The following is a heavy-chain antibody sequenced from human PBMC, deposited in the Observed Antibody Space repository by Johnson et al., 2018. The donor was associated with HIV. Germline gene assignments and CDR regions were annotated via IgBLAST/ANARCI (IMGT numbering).Heavy chain of an antibody. CDR2: ISYDGSNK. D-gene: IGHD6-6*01. CDR1: EFTLSNYA. CDR3: TTLAESISSMYAFDI. V-gene: IGHV3-30*04. Sequence: QVQLVESGGGVVQPGRSLRIYCAVSEFTLSNYAMHWVRLAPGKGLQWVAVISYDGSNKYYADSVKGRFTISRDNSKNTLFLQMNSLRAEDTAVYYCTTLAESISSMYAFDIWGQGTMLTVSS. J-gene: IGHJ3*02.